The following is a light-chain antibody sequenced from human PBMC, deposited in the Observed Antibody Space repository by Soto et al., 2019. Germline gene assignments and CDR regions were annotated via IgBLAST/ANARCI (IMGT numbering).Light chain of an antibody. CDR3: QQYDSSPWT. Sequence: ETVMPQSPGTLSVSTGERDTLSCSASQRVSHSLACYQQKPGQAPRLLTYGASTRATGIPARFSGSGSGTDFTLTISRLEPEESAVYYCQQYDSSPWTFGQGTKVDIK. CDR2: GAS. V-gene: IGKV3-15*01. J-gene: IGKJ1*01. CDR1: QRVSHS.